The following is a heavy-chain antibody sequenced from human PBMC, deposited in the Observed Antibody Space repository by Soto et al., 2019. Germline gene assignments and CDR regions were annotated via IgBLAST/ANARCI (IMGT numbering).Heavy chain of an antibody. CDR2: INHSGTT. CDR1: GGSFSGYY. D-gene: IGHD3-22*01. CDR3: ASPSRFDSSGYYFDS. Sequence: SETLSLTCAVYGGSFSGYYWSWIRQPPGKGLEWIGEINHSGTTKYNPSLKSRVTISVDTSKNQFSLKLSSVTAADTAVYYCASPSRFDSSGYYFDSWGQGNLVTGSS. V-gene: IGHV4-34*01. J-gene: IGHJ4*02.